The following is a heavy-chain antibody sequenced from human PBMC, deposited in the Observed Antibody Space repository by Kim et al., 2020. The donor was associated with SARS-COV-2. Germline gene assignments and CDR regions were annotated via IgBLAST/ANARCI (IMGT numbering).Heavy chain of an antibody. CDR3: AKDRVSGSYHGQFDY. D-gene: IGHD1-26*01. J-gene: IGHJ4*02. V-gene: IGHV3-23*01. CDR2: ISGSGGST. CDR1: GFTFSSYA. Sequence: GGSLRLSCAASGFTFSSYAMSWVRQAPGKGLEWVSAISGSGGSTYYADSVKGRFTISRDNSKNTLYLQMNSLRAEDTAVYYCAKDRVSGSYHGQFDYWGQGTLVTVSS.